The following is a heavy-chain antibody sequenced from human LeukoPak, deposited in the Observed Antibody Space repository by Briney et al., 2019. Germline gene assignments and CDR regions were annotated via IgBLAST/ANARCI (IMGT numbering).Heavy chain of an antibody. D-gene: IGHD4-17*01. J-gene: IGHJ5*02. CDR1: GDTFTHYI. V-gene: IGHV1-18*01. CDR3: AREGADDHGRLQWFDP. CDR2: ISAYNNYT. Sequence: ASVKVSCKASGDTFTHYIINWVRQAPGQGLEWMGKISAYNNYTTYAQKFKGRIAMTTDTSTNTAYMDLRSLRSDDTAFYYCAREGADDHGRLQWFDPWGQGTLVTVSS.